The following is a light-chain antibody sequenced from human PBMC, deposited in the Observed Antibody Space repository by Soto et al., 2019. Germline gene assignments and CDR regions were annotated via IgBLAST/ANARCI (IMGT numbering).Light chain of an antibody. Sequence: DIQMTQSPSTLSASVGDRVTNTCRASQSISSWLAWYQQKPGKAPKLLIYDASNLESGVPSRFSGSGSGTEFTLTISSLQPDDFATYFCQQYATYCTFGQGSKVEVK. V-gene: IGKV1-5*01. J-gene: IGKJ1*01. CDR1: QSISSW. CDR3: QQYATYCT. CDR2: DAS.